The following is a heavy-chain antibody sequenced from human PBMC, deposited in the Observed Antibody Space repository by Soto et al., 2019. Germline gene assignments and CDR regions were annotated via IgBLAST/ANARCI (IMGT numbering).Heavy chain of an antibody. Sequence: EVQLVESGGGLVQPGGSLRLYCAASGFIFRDYWMTWVRQVPGKGLEWVANINQDGREKCYMDSVKGRFTISRDNAKNSLDLQMNSLRADDTAVYYCARDPWDYWGQGTLFTVSS. CDR1: GFIFRDYW. CDR2: INQDGREK. V-gene: IGHV3-7*01. J-gene: IGHJ4*02. CDR3: ARDPWDY.